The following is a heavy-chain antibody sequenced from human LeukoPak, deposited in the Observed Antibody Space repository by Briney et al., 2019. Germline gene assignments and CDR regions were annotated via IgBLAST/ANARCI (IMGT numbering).Heavy chain of an antibody. CDR2: IYYSGST. D-gene: IGHD5-18*01. V-gene: IGHV4-39*07. CDR3: ARDGVQLWLYWFDP. J-gene: IGHJ5*02. CDR1: GGSISSNSYY. Sequence: PSETLSLTCAVSGGSISSNSYYWGWIRQPPGKGLEWIGSIYYSGSTYYNPSLKSRVTISVDTSKNQFSLKLSSVTAADTAVYYCARDGVQLWLYWFDPWGQGTLVTVSS.